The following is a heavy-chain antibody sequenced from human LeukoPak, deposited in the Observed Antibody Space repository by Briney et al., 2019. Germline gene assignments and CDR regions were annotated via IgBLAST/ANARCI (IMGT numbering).Heavy chain of an antibody. CDR3: ARGGSYLSAFDI. V-gene: IGHV3-53*03. Sequence: GGSLRLSCAASGFTVSSNYMSWVSQPPGKGLEWVSIIYSGGSTLYADSVQGRFTISRDNSKNTLYLQINSLRAEDTAVYYCARGGSYLSAFDIWGQGTMVTVSS. CDR1: GFTVSSNY. D-gene: IGHD1-26*01. CDR2: IYSGGST. J-gene: IGHJ3*02.